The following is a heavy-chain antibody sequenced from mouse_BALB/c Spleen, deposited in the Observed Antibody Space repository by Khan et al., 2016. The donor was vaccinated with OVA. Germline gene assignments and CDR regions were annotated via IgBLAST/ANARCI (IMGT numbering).Heavy chain of an antibody. V-gene: IGHV14-1*02. CDR2: IVPENGNT. Sequence: EVQLQESGAELVRPGALVKLSCKASGFNIKDYYIHWMNQRPEQGLEWFGWIVPENGNTIYDPKFQGKASITADTSSNTAYLQLSSLTSEDTAVYYCARPGYEAWFPYWGQGTLVTVSA. J-gene: IGHJ3*01. CDR1: GFNIKDYY. CDR3: ARPGYEAWFPY. D-gene: IGHD3-1*01.